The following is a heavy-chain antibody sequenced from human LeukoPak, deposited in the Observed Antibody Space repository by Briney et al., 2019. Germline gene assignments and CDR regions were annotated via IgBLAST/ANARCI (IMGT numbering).Heavy chain of an antibody. V-gene: IGHV3-64*01. J-gene: IGHJ4*02. CDR3: ARGSVGYYDSLI. CDR1: GFTFSSYA. CDR2: ISSNGGST. D-gene: IGHD3-16*01. Sequence: GGSLRLSCAASGFTFSSYAMHWVRQAPGKGLEYVSAISSNGGSTYYANSVKGRFTISRDNSKNTLYLQMGSLRAEDMAVYYCARGSVGYYDSLIWGQGTLVTVPS.